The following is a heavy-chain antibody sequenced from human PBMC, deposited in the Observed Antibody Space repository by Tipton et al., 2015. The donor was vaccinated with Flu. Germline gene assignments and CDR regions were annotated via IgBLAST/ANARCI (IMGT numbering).Heavy chain of an antibody. CDR1: GGSISSASYY. D-gene: IGHD3-10*01. CDR3: ARYGIRGVIMRATWLDP. CDR2: IYHSGSA. Sequence: TLSLTCTVSGGSISSASYYWSWIRQRPGKGPEWIGYIYHSGSAYYNPSLKSRVTISIDKSKNQFSLNVTSVTAADTAVYHCARYGIRGVIMRATWLDPWGLGTLVTVSS. V-gene: IGHV4-31*03. J-gene: IGHJ5*02.